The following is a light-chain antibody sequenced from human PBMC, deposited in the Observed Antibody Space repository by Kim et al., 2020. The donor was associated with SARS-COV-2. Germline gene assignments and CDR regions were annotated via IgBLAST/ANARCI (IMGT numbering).Light chain of an antibody. Sequence: APGKTARISCGGNNIGSKSVHGYQQKPGQAPVLVIYYDSDRPSGIPERFSGSNSGNTATLTISRVEAGDEADYYCQVWDSSSDHWVFGGGTQLTVL. CDR1: NIGSKS. CDR2: YDS. J-gene: IGLJ3*02. CDR3: QVWDSSSDHWV. V-gene: IGLV3-21*04.